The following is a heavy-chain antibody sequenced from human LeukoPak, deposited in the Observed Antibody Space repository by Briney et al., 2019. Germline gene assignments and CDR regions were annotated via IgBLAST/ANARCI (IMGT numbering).Heavy chain of an antibody. Sequence: ASVKVSCKASGYTFTGYYMNWVRQAPGQGLEWMGRINPNSGGTKYAQKFQGRVTMTRDTSINTAYMELSRLRSDDTAVYYYAREDSNPKYYYYYGMDVWGQGTTVTVSS. J-gene: IGHJ6*02. D-gene: IGHD4-11*01. CDR2: INPNSGGT. CDR1: GYTFTGYY. CDR3: AREDSNPKYYYYYGMDV. V-gene: IGHV1-2*06.